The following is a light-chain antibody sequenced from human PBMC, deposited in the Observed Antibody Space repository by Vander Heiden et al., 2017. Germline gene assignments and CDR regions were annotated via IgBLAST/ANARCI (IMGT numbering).Light chain of an antibody. Sequence: VLTQSPRFLPVTPGESASISCRSSQSLLYRDGNNYLDWYLQKPGQSPRLLIYLGSTRASGVPERFTGSGSGTDFALKITRVEAEDVGIYYCMQPLQAPRTFGQGTKVEI. J-gene: IGKJ1*01. CDR1: QSLLYRDGNNY. CDR2: LGS. V-gene: IGKV2-28*01. CDR3: MQPLQAPRT.